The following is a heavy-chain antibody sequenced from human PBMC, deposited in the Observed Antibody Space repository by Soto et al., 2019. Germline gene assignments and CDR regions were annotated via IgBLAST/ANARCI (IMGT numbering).Heavy chain of an antibody. CDR2: ISSRSYTI. CDR1: GFSFSTYS. CDR3: ARGGSSSDNGMDV. D-gene: IGHD6-6*01. Sequence: EVQLVESGGGLVQPGGSLRLSCAASGFSFSTYSMNWVRQAPGKGLERVSYISSRSYTIYYVDSVKGRLTISRDNAKNSLYLQMNSLRDEDTAVYYCARGGSSSDNGMDVWGQGTTVTVSS. J-gene: IGHJ6*02. V-gene: IGHV3-48*02.